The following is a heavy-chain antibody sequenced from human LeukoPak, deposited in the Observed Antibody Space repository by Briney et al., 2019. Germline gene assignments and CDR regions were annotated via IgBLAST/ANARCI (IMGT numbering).Heavy chain of an antibody. CDR3: ARADRYRSGGSCPISDY. J-gene: IGHJ4*02. Sequence: GGSLRLSCAASGFTFSSYAMHWVRQAPGKGLEYVSAISSNGGSTYYANSVKGRFTISRDNSKNTLYLQMGSLRAEDMAVYYCARADRYRSGGSCPISDYWGQGTLVTVSS. CDR2: ISSNGGST. CDR1: GFTFSSYA. D-gene: IGHD2-15*01. V-gene: IGHV3-64*01.